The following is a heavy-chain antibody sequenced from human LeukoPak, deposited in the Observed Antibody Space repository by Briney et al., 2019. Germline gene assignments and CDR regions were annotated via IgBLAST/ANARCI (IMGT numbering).Heavy chain of an antibody. Sequence: ASVKVSCKASGYTLTGYCMHWVRQAPGQGLEWLGWINTKSGATNYAQNFQGRVTMTRDTSMSTTYMELKRLRSDDTAVYYCAKDRYGDYEAPFHYYMDAWGRGTTVTVSS. V-gene: IGHV1-2*02. CDR3: AKDRYGDYEAPFHYYMDA. CDR2: INTKSGAT. CDR1: GYTLTGYC. D-gene: IGHD5-12*01. J-gene: IGHJ6*03.